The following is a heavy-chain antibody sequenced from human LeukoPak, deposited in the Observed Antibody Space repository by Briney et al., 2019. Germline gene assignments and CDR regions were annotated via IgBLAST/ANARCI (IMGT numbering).Heavy chain of an antibody. CDR3: AKDGRSGYKQYYMDV. CDR1: GFTFSSYA. D-gene: IGHD3-3*01. V-gene: IGHV3-23*01. Sequence: GGSLRLSWVASGFTFSSYAMSWVRQAPGKGLEGVSAISGSGGSTYYAGSVKGRFTISRDNSKNTLYLQMNSLRAEDTAVYYCAKDGRSGYKQYYMDVWGKGTTVTVSS. J-gene: IGHJ6*03. CDR2: ISGSGGST.